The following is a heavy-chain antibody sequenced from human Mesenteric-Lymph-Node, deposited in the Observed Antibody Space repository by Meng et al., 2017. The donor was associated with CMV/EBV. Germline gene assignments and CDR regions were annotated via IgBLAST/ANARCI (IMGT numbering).Heavy chain of an antibody. D-gene: IGHD6-6*01. CDR3: ARPTGGSSSPWDH. V-gene: IGHV4-39*01. CDR1: GGPISSSTWY. CDR2: MYFGGGT. J-gene: IGHJ4*02. Sequence: VSGGPISSSTWYWGGIRQPPGKGLEWIGSMYFGGGTYYNPSLKSRVTISVDSSKNQFSLKVTSVTAADTAVYYCARPTGGSSSPWDHWGQGTLVTVSS.